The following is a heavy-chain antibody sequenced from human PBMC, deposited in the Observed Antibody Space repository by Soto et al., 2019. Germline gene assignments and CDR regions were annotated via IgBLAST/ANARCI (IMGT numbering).Heavy chain of an antibody. Sequence: GGSLRLSCAASGFTFSSYWMSWVRQAPGKGLEWVANIKQDGSEKYYVDSVKGRFTISRDNAKNSLYLQMNSLRAEDTAVYYCARVGSEWELTYYYYGMDVWGQGTTVTVSS. CDR2: IKQDGSEK. CDR3: ARVGSEWELTYYYYGMDV. CDR1: GFTFSSYW. V-gene: IGHV3-7*05. D-gene: IGHD1-26*01. J-gene: IGHJ6*02.